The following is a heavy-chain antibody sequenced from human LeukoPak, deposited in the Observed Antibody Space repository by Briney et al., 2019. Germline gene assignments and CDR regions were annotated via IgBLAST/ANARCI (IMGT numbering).Heavy chain of an antibody. CDR2: IYYTGST. CDR3: ARGSGSYRYYYYGMDV. J-gene: IGHJ6*02. Sequence: PSQTLSLTCTVSGGSISSGGYYWSWIRQTPGKGLEWIGYIYYTGSTNYNPSLKSRVTISVDTSKNQFSLKLSSVTAADTAVYYCARGSGSYRYYYYGMDVWGQGTTVTVSS. V-gene: IGHV4-61*08. CDR1: GGSISSGGYY. D-gene: IGHD1-26*01.